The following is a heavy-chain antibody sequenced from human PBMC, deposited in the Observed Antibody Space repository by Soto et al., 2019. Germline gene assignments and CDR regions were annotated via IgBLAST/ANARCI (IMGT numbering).Heavy chain of an antibody. CDR2: LYSGGTP. Sequence: HPGGSLRLSCAASGFAVSSSYMTWVRQAPGEGLEWVSVLYSGGTPYHADSLKGRFTISRDNSKNTLYLQMNNLRAEDTAVYYCARVERPGGYYLDVWGKGTTVTVSS. CDR1: GFAVSSSY. D-gene: IGHD2-2*01. CDR3: ARVERPGGYYLDV. V-gene: IGHV3-66*01. J-gene: IGHJ6*03.